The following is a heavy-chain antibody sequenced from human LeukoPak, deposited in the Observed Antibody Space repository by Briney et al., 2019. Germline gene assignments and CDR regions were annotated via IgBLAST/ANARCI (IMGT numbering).Heavy chain of an antibody. J-gene: IGHJ4*02. CDR2: IYSGGSI. Sequence: PGGSLRLSCAASGFSFRNSWMSWVRQAPGKGLEWVSIIYSGGSIYYAGSVKGRFTISRDNSKNTVYLQMNSLRAEDTAVYYCAKKGYYDGSGYYMYYFDHWGQGTLVTVSS. D-gene: IGHD3-22*01. CDR3: AKKGYYDGSGYYMYYFDH. V-gene: IGHV3-66*01. CDR1: GFSFRNSW.